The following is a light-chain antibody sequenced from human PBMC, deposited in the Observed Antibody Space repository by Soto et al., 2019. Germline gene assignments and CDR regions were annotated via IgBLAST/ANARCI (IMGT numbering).Light chain of an antibody. CDR1: QSVGTN. J-gene: IGKJ1*01. CDR2: GAS. V-gene: IGKV3-15*01. Sequence: EIVMTQSPATLSVSPGDRVTLSCRASQSVGTNVAWYQQRPGQAPRLLIYGASVRASGIPTRFSGSGSETEFTLTVTSLQGEVFVFYDCQQWVRWTFGQGTRLELK. CDR3: QQWVRWT.